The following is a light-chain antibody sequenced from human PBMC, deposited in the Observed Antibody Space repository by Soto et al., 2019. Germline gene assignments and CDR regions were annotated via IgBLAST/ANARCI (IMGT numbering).Light chain of an antibody. CDR1: QSISSW. CDR2: KAS. V-gene: IGKV1-5*03. Sequence: DIQMTQSPSTLSASVGDRVTITCRASQSISSWLAWYQQKPGKAPKLLIYKASSLERGVPSRFSGSGSGTAFTLTISSLQPDDFATYYCQQYNSYSLTFGGGTKVEIK. CDR3: QQYNSYSLT. J-gene: IGKJ4*01.